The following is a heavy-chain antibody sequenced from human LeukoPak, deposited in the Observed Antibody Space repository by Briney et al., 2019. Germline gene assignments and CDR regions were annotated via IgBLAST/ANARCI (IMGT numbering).Heavy chain of an antibody. CDR2: ISNDGSNK. CDR1: GFTFSSYG. J-gene: IGHJ4*02. Sequence: PGGSLRLSCAASGFTFSSYGMHWVRQAPGKGLEWVAVISNDGSNKYHADAVKGRFTISRDNSKNTLYLQMNSLTAEDTAVYYCAKGWFGQLCPDYWGQGTLVTVSS. D-gene: IGHD3-10*01. CDR3: AKGWFGQLCPDY. V-gene: IGHV3-30*18.